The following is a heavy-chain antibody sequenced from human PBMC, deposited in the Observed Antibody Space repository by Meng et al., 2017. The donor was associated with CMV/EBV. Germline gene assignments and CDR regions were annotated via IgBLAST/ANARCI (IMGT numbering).Heavy chain of an antibody. Sequence: LPWAASGFTFSRYARHWVRQAPGKGLEWGAVISYDGSNKYYADSVKGRFTSSRDNSKNTLYLQMNSLRAEDTAVYYCASLGITSPFDYWGQGTLVTVSS. CDR2: ISYDGSNK. V-gene: IGHV3-30-3*01. CDR1: GFTFSRYA. J-gene: IGHJ4*02. D-gene: IGHD1-20*01. CDR3: ASLGITSPFDY.